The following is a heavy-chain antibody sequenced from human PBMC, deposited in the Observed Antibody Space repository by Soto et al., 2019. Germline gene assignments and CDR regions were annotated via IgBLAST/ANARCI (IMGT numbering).Heavy chain of an antibody. D-gene: IGHD5-18*01. CDR3: ARDRGYSYGPLDY. Sequence: GGSLRLSCAASGFTFSSYGMHWVRQAPGKGLEWVAVIWYDGSNKYYADSVKGRFTISRGNSKNTLYLQMNSLRAEDTAVYYRARDRGYSYGPLDYWAQGTVVTASS. V-gene: IGHV3-33*01. CDR2: IWYDGSNK. CDR1: GFTFSSYG. J-gene: IGHJ4*02.